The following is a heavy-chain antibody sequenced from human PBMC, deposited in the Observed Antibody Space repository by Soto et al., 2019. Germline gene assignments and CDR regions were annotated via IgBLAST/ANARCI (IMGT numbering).Heavy chain of an antibody. Sequence: QEQLQQWGAGLLKPSETLSLTCAVYGDSFSNFYWTWVRQSPRKGLEWIGEIGNGGASNYNPSLKSRGTLSIDTPNIQFSLSVTSVAETDTAVYYCTRGTFDYDSGGYLRRGYFDYWGLGSLVTVSS. D-gene: IGHD3-22*01. CDR1: GDSFSNFY. V-gene: IGHV4-34*01. CDR2: IGNGGAS. CDR3: TRGTFDYDSGGYLRRGYFDY. J-gene: IGHJ4*02.